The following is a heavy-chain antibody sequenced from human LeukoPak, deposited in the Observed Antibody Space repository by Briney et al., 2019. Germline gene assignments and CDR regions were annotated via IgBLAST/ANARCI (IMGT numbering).Heavy chain of an antibody. Sequence: GGSLRLSCAASGFTFSSYSMNWVRQAPGKGLEWVSSISSSSSYIYYADSVKGRFTISRDNAKNSLYLQMSSLKAEDTAVYYCARDRGTNGNYHRGYFDYWGQGTLVTVSS. CDR3: ARDRGTNGNYHRGYFDY. D-gene: IGHD1-14*01. V-gene: IGHV3-21*01. CDR1: GFTFSSYS. J-gene: IGHJ4*02. CDR2: ISSSSSYI.